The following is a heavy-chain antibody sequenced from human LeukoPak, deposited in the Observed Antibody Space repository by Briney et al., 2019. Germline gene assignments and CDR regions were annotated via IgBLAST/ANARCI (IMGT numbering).Heavy chain of an antibody. V-gene: IGHV4-59*08. J-gene: IGHJ4*02. CDR3: ARHPIFGGSNVYAFDY. Sequence: SETLSLTCTVSGSSISSYYWSWIRQPPGKGLEYIGYIYYTGSKNYSPSLKSRVTISLDTSKNQFSLKLNSVTAADTAVYYCARHPIFGGSNVYAFDYWGQGTLVTVSS. D-gene: IGHD3-16*01. CDR1: GSSISSYY. CDR2: IYYTGSK.